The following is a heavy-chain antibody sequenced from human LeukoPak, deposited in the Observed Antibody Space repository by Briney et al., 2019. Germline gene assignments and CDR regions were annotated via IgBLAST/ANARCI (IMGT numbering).Heavy chain of an antibody. CDR1: GGSISSYS. V-gene: IGHV4-59*01. D-gene: IGHD3-22*01. J-gene: IGHJ4*02. CDR3: ARWTYYYDSSGYSYWDFDH. Sequence: SETLSLTCTVSGGSISSYSWSWIRQPPGKGLEWSGYIYYSGSTNYNPSLKSRVIISVDTSKNQFSLRLSSVTAADTAVYYCARWTYYYDSSGYSYWDFDHWGQGTLVTVSS. CDR2: IYYSGST.